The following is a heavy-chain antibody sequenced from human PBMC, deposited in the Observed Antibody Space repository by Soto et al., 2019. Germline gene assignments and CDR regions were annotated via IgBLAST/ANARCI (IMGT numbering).Heavy chain of an antibody. J-gene: IGHJ4*02. V-gene: IGHV3-21*01. CDR2: ISSSSSYI. CDR3: ARGCYGDYCSDY. Sequence: GGSLRLSCAASGFTFSSYSMNWVRQAPGKGLEWVSSISSSSSYIYYADSVKGRFTISRDNAKNSLYLQMNSLRAEDTAVYYCARGCYGDYCSDYWGQGTLVTVSS. D-gene: IGHD4-17*01. CDR1: GFTFSSYS.